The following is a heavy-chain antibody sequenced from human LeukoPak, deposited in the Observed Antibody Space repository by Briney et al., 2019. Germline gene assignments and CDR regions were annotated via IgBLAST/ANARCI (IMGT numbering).Heavy chain of an antibody. V-gene: IGHV4-39*01. J-gene: IGHJ3*02. D-gene: IGHD1-14*01. CDR3: ARQPGGTAAFDI. CDR2: IYYSGST. Sequence: SETLSLTCTVSGGSISSSSYYWGWIRQPPGKGLEWIGSIYYSGSTYYNPSLKSRVTISVDTSKNQFSLKLTYVAAADTAIYYCARQPGGTAAFDIWGPGTMVTVSS. CDR1: GGSISSSSYY.